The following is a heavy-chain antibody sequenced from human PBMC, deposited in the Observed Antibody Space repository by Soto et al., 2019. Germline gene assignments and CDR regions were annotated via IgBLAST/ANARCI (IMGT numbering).Heavy chain of an antibody. J-gene: IGHJ5*02. CDR3: ARGRFLEWLLSGWFDP. CDR2: IYYSGST. D-gene: IGHD3-3*01. V-gene: IGHV4-30-4*01. CDR1: GGSISSGDYY. Sequence: QVQLQESGPGLVKPSQTLSLTCTVSGGSISSGDYYWSWIRQPPGKGLEWIGYIYYSGSTYYNPSLKSRVTISVDTSKNQFSLKLSSVTAADPAVYYCARGRFLEWLLSGWFDPWGQGTLVTVSS.